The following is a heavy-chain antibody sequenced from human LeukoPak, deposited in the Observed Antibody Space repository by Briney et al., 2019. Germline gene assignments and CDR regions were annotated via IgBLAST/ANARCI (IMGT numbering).Heavy chain of an antibody. CDR2: IIPIFGTA. Sequence: ASVKVSCKASGGTFSSYAISWVRQAPGQGLEWMGRIIPIFGTANYAQKFRGRVTITTDESTSTAYMELSSLRSEDTAVYYCARGELVAGFDYWGQGTLVTVSS. CDR1: GGTFSSYA. D-gene: IGHD6-6*01. V-gene: IGHV1-69*05. J-gene: IGHJ4*02. CDR3: ARGELVAGFDY.